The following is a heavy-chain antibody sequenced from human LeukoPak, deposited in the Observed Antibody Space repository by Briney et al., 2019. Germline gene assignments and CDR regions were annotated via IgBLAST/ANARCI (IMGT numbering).Heavy chain of an antibody. Sequence: GGSLRLSCAASGFTFSSYGMHWVRQAPGKGLEWVAVIWYDGSNKYYADSVKGRFTISRDNSKNTLYLQMNSLRAEDTAVYYCARDGGSKYQLLSEYYFDYWGQGTLVTVSS. V-gene: IGHV3-33*08. CDR2: IWYDGSNK. CDR3: ARDGGSKYQLLSEYYFDY. J-gene: IGHJ4*02. CDR1: GFTFSSYG. D-gene: IGHD2-2*01.